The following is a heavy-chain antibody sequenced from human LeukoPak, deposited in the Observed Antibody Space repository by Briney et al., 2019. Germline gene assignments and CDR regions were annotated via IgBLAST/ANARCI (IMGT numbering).Heavy chain of an antibody. CDR1: GFTFDDYA. Sequence: GRSLRLSCAASGFTFDDYAMHWVRQAPGKGLEWVSGISWNSGSIGYADSVKGRFTISRDNAKNSLYLQMNSLRAEDMASYYCAKATYYDFWSGFSPIDYWGQGTLVTVSS. CDR3: AKATYYDFWSGFSPIDY. D-gene: IGHD3-3*01. J-gene: IGHJ4*02. CDR2: ISWNSGSI. V-gene: IGHV3-9*03.